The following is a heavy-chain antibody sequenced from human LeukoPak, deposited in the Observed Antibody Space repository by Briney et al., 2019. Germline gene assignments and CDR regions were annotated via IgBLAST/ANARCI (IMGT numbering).Heavy chain of an antibody. CDR1: GGSISSSNW. Sequence: SGTLSLTCAVSGGSISSSNWWSWVRPTPGEGLEWIGEIFHTGNTNYNPSLKSRVTILMDKSRNNFSLKLSSVTAADTAVYYCVRDGSPWGQGTLVTVSS. CDR3: VRDGSP. CDR2: IFHTGNT. V-gene: IGHV4-4*02. D-gene: IGHD5-12*01. J-gene: IGHJ5*02.